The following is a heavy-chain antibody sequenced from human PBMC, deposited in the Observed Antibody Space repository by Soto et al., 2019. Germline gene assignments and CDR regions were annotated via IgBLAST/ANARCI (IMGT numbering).Heavy chain of an antibody. J-gene: IGHJ4*02. Sequence: GGSLRLSCAASGFTFSSYAMHWVRQAPGKGLEWVAVISYDGSNKYYADSVKGRFTISRDNSKNTLYLQMNSLRAEDTAVYYCARDPEDIVVVVAATPTDYWGQGTLVTVSS. CDR2: ISYDGSNK. V-gene: IGHV3-30-3*01. CDR3: ARDPEDIVVVVAATPTDY. D-gene: IGHD2-15*01. CDR1: GFTFSSYA.